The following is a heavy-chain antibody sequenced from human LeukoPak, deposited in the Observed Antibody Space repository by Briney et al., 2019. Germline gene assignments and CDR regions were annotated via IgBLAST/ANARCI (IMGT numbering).Heavy chain of an antibody. V-gene: IGHV3-11*06. D-gene: IGHD1-1*01. CDR3: ATNSGWRFDY. CDR2: ISGTNNYT. J-gene: IGHJ4*02. Sequence: GGSLRLSCAASGFTFSDFYMSWIRQAPGKGLEWVSFISGTNNYTNYADSVKGRFTISRDNAKNSLFLQMNSLRAEDTAVYYCATNSGWRFDYWGQGTLVTVSS. CDR1: GFTFSDFY.